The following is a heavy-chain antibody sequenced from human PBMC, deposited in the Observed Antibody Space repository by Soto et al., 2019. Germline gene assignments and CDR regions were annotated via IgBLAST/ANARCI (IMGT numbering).Heavy chain of an antibody. Sequence: ASVKGSCKASGGTFSSYTISWVRQAPGQGLEWMGWISGYNGNTNYAERLQGRVTMTTDTSTSTAYMELRSLRYDDTAVYYCAREGQLGYWGQGTPVTVS. D-gene: IGHD6-6*01. CDR3: AREGQLGY. CDR1: GGTFSSYT. V-gene: IGHV1-18*01. CDR2: ISGYNGNT. J-gene: IGHJ4*02.